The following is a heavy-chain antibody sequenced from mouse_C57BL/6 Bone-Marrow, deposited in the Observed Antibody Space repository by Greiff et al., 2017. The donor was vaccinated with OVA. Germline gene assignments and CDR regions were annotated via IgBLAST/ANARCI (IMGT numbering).Heavy chain of an antibody. CDR2: IHPSDSDT. V-gene: IGHV1-74*01. CDR3: AIGDITTVPSLYWYFDV. Sequence: QVHVKQPGAELVKPGASVKVSCKASGYTFTSYWMHWVKQRPGQGLEWIGRIHPSDSDTNYNQKFKGKATLTVDKSSSTAYMQLSSLTSEDSAVYYCAIGDITTVPSLYWYFDVWGTGTTVTGSS. J-gene: IGHJ1*03. CDR1: GYTFTSYW. D-gene: IGHD1-1*01.